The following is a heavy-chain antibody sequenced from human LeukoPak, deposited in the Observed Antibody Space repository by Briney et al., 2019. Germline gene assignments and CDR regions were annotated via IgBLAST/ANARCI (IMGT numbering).Heavy chain of an antibody. CDR1: GFTFSSYS. J-gene: IGHJ4*02. D-gene: IGHD4-11*01. V-gene: IGHV3-21*01. Sequence: GGSLRLSCAASGFTFSSYSMNWVRQAPGKGLEWVSSISSSSSYIYYADSVKGRFTISRDNAKNSLYLQMNSLRAEDTAVYYCASMAVTYYFDFWGQGTLVTVSS. CDR3: ASMAVTYYFDF. CDR2: ISSSSSYI.